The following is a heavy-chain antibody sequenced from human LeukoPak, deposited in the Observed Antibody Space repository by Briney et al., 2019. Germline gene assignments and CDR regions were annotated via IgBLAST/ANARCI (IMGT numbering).Heavy chain of an antibody. CDR2: INPNSGGT. CDR3: ARDSCSSTSCYGYFDY. V-gene: IGHV1-2*02. CDR1: GYTFTSYG. Sequence: ASVKVSCKASGYTFTSYGISWVRQAPGQGLEWMGWINPNSGGTNYAQKFQGRVTMTRDTSISTAYMELSRLRSDDTAAYYCARDSCSSTSCYGYFDYWGQGTLVTVSS. D-gene: IGHD2-2*01. J-gene: IGHJ4*02.